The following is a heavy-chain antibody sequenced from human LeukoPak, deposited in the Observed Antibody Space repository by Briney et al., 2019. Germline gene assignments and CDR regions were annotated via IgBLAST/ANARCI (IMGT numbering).Heavy chain of an antibody. CDR2: IYYSGST. V-gene: IGHV4-39*07. D-gene: IGHD3-10*01. CDR3: ARVSGFGELHFDY. Sequence: PSETLSLTCTVSGGSISSSSYYWGWIRQPPGKGLEWIGSIYYSGSTYYNPSLKSRVTISVDTSKNQFSLKLSSVTAADTAVYYCARVSGFGELHFDYWGQGTLVTVSS. J-gene: IGHJ4*02. CDR1: GGSISSSSYY.